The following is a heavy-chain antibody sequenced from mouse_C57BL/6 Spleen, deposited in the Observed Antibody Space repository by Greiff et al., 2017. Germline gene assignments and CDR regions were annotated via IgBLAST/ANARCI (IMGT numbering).Heavy chain of an antibody. J-gene: IGHJ4*01. Sequence: QVQLKESGPGLVQPSQSLSITCTVSGFSLTSYGVHWVRQSPGKGLEWLGVIWSGGSTDYNAAFISRLSISKDNSKSQVFFKMNSLQADDTAIYYCATYYYGTSYEDYAMDYWGQGTSGTVSS. CDR2: IWSGGST. V-gene: IGHV2-2*01. D-gene: IGHD1-1*01. CDR1: GFSLTSYG. CDR3: ATYYYGTSYEDYAMDY.